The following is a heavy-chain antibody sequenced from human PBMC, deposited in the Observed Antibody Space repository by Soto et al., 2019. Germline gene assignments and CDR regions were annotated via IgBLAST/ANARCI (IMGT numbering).Heavy chain of an antibody. J-gene: IGHJ4*02. CDR1: GFTLRSHA. Sequence: EVQLLESGGGLVQPGGSLRLSCAASGFTLRSHAMTWVRQAPSKGLEWVSSIDKNGAATYYADSVKGRFTIPRDPAKNTLLHKMNSRSAEDTALYSCANDLPPNHYWAQETL. CDR2: IDKNGAAT. CDR3: ANDLPPNHY. V-gene: IGHV3-23*01.